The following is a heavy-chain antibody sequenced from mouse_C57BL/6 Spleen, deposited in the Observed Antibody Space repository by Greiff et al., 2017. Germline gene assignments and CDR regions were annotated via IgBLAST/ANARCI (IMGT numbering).Heavy chain of an antibody. V-gene: IGHV1-53*01. Sequence: QVQLQQPGTELVKPGASVKLSCKASGYTFTSYWMPWVKQRPGQGLEWIGNINPSNGGTNYNEKFKSKATLTVDKSSSTAYMQLSSLTSEDSAVYYCARGNYGSHWYFDVWGTGTTVTVSS. CDR1: GYTFTSYW. D-gene: IGHD1-1*01. CDR3: ARGNYGSHWYFDV. CDR2: INPSNGGT. J-gene: IGHJ1*03.